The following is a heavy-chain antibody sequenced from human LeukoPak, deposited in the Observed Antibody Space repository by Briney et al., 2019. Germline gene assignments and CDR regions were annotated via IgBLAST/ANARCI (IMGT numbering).Heavy chain of an antibody. Sequence: GGSLRLSCAASGFTFSTYAMSWVRQAPGKGLECVSALSGNGNTIYYADSVKGRLTISRDNSKNTLSLQMNSLRAEDTAVYYCAKALYGGHDYWGQGTLITVSS. CDR1: GFTFSTYA. J-gene: IGHJ4*02. V-gene: IGHV3-23*01. CDR2: LSGNGNTI. D-gene: IGHD4-23*01. CDR3: AKALYGGHDY.